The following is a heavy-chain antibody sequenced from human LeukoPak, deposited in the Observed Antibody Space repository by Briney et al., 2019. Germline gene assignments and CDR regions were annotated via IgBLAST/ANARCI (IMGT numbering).Heavy chain of an antibody. V-gene: IGHV3-23*01. CDR1: GFTFSSCA. CDR3: AIYHYDSSGRYFDY. Sequence: QPGGSLRLSCAASGFTFSSCAMIWVRQAPGKGLEWVSTITSSGGRTDYADSVKGRFTISRDNSKNTLYLQVNSLRAEDTAIYYCAIYHYDSSGRYFDYWGQGTLVTVSS. CDR2: ITSSGGRT. J-gene: IGHJ4*02. D-gene: IGHD3-22*01.